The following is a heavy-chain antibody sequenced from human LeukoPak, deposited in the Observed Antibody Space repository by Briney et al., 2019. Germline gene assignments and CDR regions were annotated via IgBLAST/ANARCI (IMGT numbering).Heavy chain of an antibody. CDR1: RVTVSGNY. CDR3: ATEGIAASGHFDY. V-gene: IGHV3-53*01. Sequence: GGSLRLSSAASRVTVSGNYMSWVRQAPGKGLEWVSVIYIGGSTYYAVSVKGRFTISRDSSKNTLYLQMNSLRAEETAVYYCATEGIAASGHFDYWGQGTLVTVSS. D-gene: IGHD6-13*01. CDR2: IYIGGST. J-gene: IGHJ4*02.